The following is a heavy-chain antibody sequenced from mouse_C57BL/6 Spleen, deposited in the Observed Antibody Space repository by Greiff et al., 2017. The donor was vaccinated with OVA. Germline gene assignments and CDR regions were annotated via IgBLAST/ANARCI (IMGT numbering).Heavy chain of an antibody. Sequence: EVHLVESGGGLVKPGGSLKLSCAASGFTFSSYAMSWVRQTPEKRLEWVATISAGGSSTYYPDNVKGRFTISRDNAKNNLYLQMSHLKSENTAMYYCARDWGDGYYLLDYWGQGTTLTVSS. J-gene: IGHJ2*01. CDR1: GFTFSSYA. CDR3: ARDWGDGYYLLDY. D-gene: IGHD2-3*01. V-gene: IGHV5-4*01. CDR2: ISAGGSST.